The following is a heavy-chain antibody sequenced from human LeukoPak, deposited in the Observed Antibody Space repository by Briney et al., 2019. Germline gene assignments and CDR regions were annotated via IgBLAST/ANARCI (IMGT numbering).Heavy chain of an antibody. CDR1: GFTFSSYS. CDR3: ARVGDSGYDESQRLYYYYYYMDV. V-gene: IGHV3-21*04. D-gene: IGHD5-12*01. Sequence: PGGSLRLSCAASGFTFSSYSMNWVRQAPGKGLEWVSSISSSSSYIYYADSVKGRFAISRDNAKNSLYLQMNSLRAEDTALYHCARVGDSGYDESQRLYYYYYYMDVWGKGTTVTISS. CDR2: ISSSSSYI. J-gene: IGHJ6*03.